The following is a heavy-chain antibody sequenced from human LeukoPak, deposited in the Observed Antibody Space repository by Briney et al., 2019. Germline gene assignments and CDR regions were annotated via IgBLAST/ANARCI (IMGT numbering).Heavy chain of an antibody. CDR1: GGSFSGYY. CDR2: INHSGST. D-gene: IGHD6-19*01. Sequence: SETLSLTCAVYGGSFSGYYWSWIRQPPGKGLEWIGEINHSGSTNYNPSLKSRVTMSVDTSKNQFSLKLSSVTAADTAVYYCARSPLGGIAVAGTWGYYYYYMDVWGKGTTVTISS. CDR3: ARSPLGGIAVAGTWGYYYYYMDV. V-gene: IGHV4-34*01. J-gene: IGHJ6*03.